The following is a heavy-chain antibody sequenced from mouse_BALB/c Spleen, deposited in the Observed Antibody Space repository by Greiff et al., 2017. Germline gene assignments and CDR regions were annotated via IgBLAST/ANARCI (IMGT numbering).Heavy chain of an antibody. CDR2: ISSGSSTI. J-gene: IGHJ3*01. Sequence: EVHLVESGGGLVQPGGSRKLSCAASGFTFSSFGMHWVRQAPEKGLEWVAYISSGSSTIYYADTVKGRFTISRDNPKNTLFLQMTSLRSEDTAMYYCARQAYYRYDGFAYWGQGTLVTVSA. CDR1: GFTFSSFG. CDR3: ARQAYYRYDGFAY. D-gene: IGHD2-14*01. V-gene: IGHV5-17*02.